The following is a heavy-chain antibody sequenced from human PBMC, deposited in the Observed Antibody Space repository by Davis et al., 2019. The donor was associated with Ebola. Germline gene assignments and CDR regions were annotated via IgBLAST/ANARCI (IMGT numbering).Heavy chain of an antibody. CDR3: AREGSGSRYYYYGMDV. CDR2: INTNTGNP. Sequence: AASVKVSCKASGYTFTGYYMHWVRQAPGQGLEWMGWINTNTGNPTYAQGFTGRFVFSLDTSVSTAYLQISSLKAEDTAVYYCAREGSGSRYYYYGMDVWGQGTTVTVSS. J-gene: IGHJ6*02. D-gene: IGHD1-26*01. CDR1: GYTFTGYY. V-gene: IGHV7-4-1*02.